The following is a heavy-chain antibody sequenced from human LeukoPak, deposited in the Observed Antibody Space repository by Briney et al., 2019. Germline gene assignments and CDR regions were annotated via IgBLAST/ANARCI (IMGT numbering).Heavy chain of an antibody. Sequence: SETLSLTCTVSGGSISSYYWSWIRQPAGKGLEWIGRIYTSGSTNYNPSLKSRVTMSVDTSKNQFSLKLSSVTAADTAVYYCARDLEYYDFRSGYYPGAFDIWGQGTMVTVSS. J-gene: IGHJ3*02. CDR1: GGSISSYY. CDR2: IYTSGST. CDR3: ARDLEYYDFRSGYYPGAFDI. V-gene: IGHV4-4*07. D-gene: IGHD3-3*01.